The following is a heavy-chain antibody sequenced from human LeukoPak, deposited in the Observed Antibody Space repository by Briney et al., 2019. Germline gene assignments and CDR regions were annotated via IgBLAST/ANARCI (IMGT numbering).Heavy chain of an antibody. CDR2: IYPDDSDT. V-gene: IGHV5-51*01. CDR3: ARLSLAGVGYRYAFDI. D-gene: IGHD5-18*01. J-gene: IGHJ3*02. CDR1: EYSFPNYC. Sequence: GESLKISCKHSEYSFPNYCIGWVRQMPGKGLEWMGIIYPDDSDTRYSPSFQGQVTISADKSISTAYLQWSSLKASDTAMYYCARLSLAGVGYRYAFDIWGQGTMVTVSS.